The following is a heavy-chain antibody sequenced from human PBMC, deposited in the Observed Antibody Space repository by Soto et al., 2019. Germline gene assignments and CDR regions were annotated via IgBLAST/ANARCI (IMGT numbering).Heavy chain of an antibody. D-gene: IGHD4-17*01. CDR1: GGTFSSYA. Sequence: ASVKVSCKASGGTFSSYAISWVRQAPGQGLEWMGGIIPIFGTANYAQKFQGRVTITADESTSTAYMELSSLRSEDTAVYYCARDLTYGRNSGSLVYYGMDVWGQGTTVTVSS. V-gene: IGHV1-69*13. J-gene: IGHJ6*02. CDR2: IIPIFGTA. CDR3: ARDLTYGRNSGSLVYYGMDV.